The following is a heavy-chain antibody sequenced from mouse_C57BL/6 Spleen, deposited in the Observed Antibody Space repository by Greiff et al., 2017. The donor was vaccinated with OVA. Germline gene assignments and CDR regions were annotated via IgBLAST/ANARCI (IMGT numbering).Heavy chain of an antibody. CDR3: AGEEVVTLDY. CDR2: IYPRDGST. V-gene: IGHV1-78*01. J-gene: IGHJ2*01. D-gene: IGHD2-2*01. Sequence: VQLQQSDAELVKPGASVKISCKVSGYTFTDHPIHWMKQRPEQGLEWIGYIYPRDGSTKYNEKFKGKATLTADNSSSTAYLQLNRLASEDSAVYFCAGEEVVTLDYWGQGTTLTVSS. CDR1: GYTFTDHP.